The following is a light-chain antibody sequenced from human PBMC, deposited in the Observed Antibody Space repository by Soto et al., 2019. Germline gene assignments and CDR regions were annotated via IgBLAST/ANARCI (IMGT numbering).Light chain of an antibody. CDR3: QQHNSYPPT. J-gene: IGKJ4*01. CDR2: AAS. CDR1: QGISSY. V-gene: IGKV1-9*01. Sequence: DIQLTQSPSFLSASVGDRVTITCRASQGISSYLAWYQQKPWKAPKLLIYAASTLQSGVPSRFSGSGSGTEFTPTISSLQPEDFATYYCQQHNSYPPTFGGGTKVEIK.